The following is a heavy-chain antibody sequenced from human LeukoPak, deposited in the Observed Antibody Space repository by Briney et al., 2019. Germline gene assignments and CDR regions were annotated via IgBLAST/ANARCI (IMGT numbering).Heavy chain of an antibody. CDR1: GGSISSGSYY. Sequence: SETLSLTCTVSGGSISSGSYYWSWIRQPAGKGLEWIGRIYISGSTNYNPSLKSRVTISADTSKNQFSLKLSSVTAADTAVYYCAKDSSRYYDSSGYYIDYWGQGTLVTVSS. CDR2: IYISGST. V-gene: IGHV4-61*02. J-gene: IGHJ4*02. CDR3: AKDSSRYYDSSGYYIDY. D-gene: IGHD3-22*01.